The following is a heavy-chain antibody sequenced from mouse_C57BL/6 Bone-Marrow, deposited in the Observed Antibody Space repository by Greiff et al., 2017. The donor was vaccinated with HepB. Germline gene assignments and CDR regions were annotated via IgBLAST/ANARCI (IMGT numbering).Heavy chain of an antibody. CDR3: ARGLPFAY. CDR2: IRNKANGYTT. Sequence: EVQGVKSGGGLVQPGGSLSLSCAASGFTFTDYYMSWVRQPPGKALEWLGFIRNKANGYTTEYSASVKGRFTISRDNSQSILYLQMNALRAEDSATYYCARGLPFAYWGQGTLVTVSA. V-gene: IGHV7-3*01. J-gene: IGHJ3*01. CDR1: GFTFTDYY. D-gene: IGHD2-10*01.